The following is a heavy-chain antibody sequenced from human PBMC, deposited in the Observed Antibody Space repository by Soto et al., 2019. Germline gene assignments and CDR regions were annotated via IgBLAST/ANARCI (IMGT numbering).Heavy chain of an antibody. D-gene: IGHD5-18*01. CDR3: ARGRVYSYGIDP. Sequence: QGQLQESGPGLVKPSQTLSLTCTVSVDSISSSNNYWSWIRQPPGEGLEWIGFISYSGTTSYSPSLKSRLAIALDTSKNQFSLSLSSVTAADTAVYYCARGRVYSYGIDPWGQGTLVTVSS. CDR2: ISYSGTT. J-gene: IGHJ5*02. V-gene: IGHV4-30-4*01. CDR1: VDSISSSNNY.